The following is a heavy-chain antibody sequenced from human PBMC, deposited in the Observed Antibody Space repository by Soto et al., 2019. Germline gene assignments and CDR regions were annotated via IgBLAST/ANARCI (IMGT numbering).Heavy chain of an antibody. J-gene: IGHJ6*02. D-gene: IGHD6-19*01. V-gene: IGHV3-53*01. CDR1: GFTVSSNY. CDR2: IYSGCST. Sequence: PGGSLRLSCAASGFTVSSNYMSWVRQAPGKGLEWVSVIYSGCSTYYADSVKGRFTISRDNSKNTLYLQMNSLRAEDTAVYYCASPGGVAVAGTGHYYYGRDVWGQGTTVTVSS. CDR3: ASPGGVAVAGTGHYYYGRDV.